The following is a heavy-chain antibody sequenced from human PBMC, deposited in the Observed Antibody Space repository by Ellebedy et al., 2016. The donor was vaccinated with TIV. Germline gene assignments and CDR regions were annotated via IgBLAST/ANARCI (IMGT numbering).Heavy chain of an antibody. V-gene: IGHV3-48*02. CDR3: ARGGAGFDSMNRELSFDS. D-gene: IGHD1-26*01. Sequence: GGSLRLXCTVSGGSISSGGYYWCWIRQPPGKGLEWVAFIRSSINSISYADSVKGRFTISRDDAENSLYLQMNSLRDEDTALYYCARGGAGFDSMNRELSFDSWGQGTLVIVSS. CDR2: IRSSINSI. CDR1: GGSISSGGYY. J-gene: IGHJ4*02.